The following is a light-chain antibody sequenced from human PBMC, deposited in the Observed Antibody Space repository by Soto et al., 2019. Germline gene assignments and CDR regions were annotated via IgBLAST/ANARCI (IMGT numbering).Light chain of an antibody. V-gene: IGKV3-20*01. CDR3: QQYGSSGT. CDR2: DAS. Sequence: EIVLTQSPATLSLSPAERATLSCRGSQSVSSYFAWYQQKPGQAPRLLIYDASNRATGIPDRFSGSGSGTDFTLTISRLEPEDFAVYYCQQYGSSGTFGQGTKVDIK. CDR1: QSVSSY. J-gene: IGKJ1*01.